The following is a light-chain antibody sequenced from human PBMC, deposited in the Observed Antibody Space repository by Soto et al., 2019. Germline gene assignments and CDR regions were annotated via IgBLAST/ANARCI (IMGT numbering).Light chain of an antibody. CDR2: KAS. CDR1: QSISSW. J-gene: IGKJ1*01. CDR3: QQCNSYSWT. V-gene: IGKV1-5*03. Sequence: DIQMTQSPSTLSASVGDRVTITCRASQSISSWLAWYQQKPGKAPKLLIYKASSLESGVPSRFSGSGSGTEFTLTISSLQPDDFATYYSQQCNSYSWTFGQGTKVDIK.